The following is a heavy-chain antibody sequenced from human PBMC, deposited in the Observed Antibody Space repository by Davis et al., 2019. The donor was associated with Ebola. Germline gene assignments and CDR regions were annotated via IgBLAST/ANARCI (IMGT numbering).Heavy chain of an antibody. Sequence: SVKVSCKASGGTFSSYAISWVRQAPGQGLEWMGGIIPIFGTANYAQKFQGRVTITADESTSTAYMELSSLRSDDTAVYYCAREGDIVVVPAAIPGPGYYGMDVWGQGTTVTVSS. CDR1: GGTFSSYA. J-gene: IGHJ6*02. D-gene: IGHD2-2*02. CDR2: IIPIFGTA. V-gene: IGHV1-69*13. CDR3: AREGDIVVVPAAIPGPGYYGMDV.